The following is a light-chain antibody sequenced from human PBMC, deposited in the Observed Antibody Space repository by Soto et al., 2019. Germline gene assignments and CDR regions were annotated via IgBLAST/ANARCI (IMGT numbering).Light chain of an antibody. CDR3: QQYGGSPRT. CDR1: QSVSSSS. J-gene: IGKJ5*01. V-gene: IGKV3-20*01. CDR2: GAS. Sequence: EIVLTQSPGTLSLSPGERATLSCRASQSVSSSSXAWYKQKRGQATRLLIHGASSRATGIPDRFSGSGSGTDFTLTISRLEPEDFAVYYCQQYGGSPRTFGQGTRLEI.